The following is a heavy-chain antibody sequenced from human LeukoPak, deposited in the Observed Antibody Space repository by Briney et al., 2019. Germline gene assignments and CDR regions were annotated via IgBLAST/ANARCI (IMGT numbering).Heavy chain of an antibody. CDR1: GYTFTSYD. Sequence: GASVKVSCKASGYTFTSYDINWVRQATGQGLEWMGWMNPNSGNTGYAQKFQGRVTITRNTSISTAYMELSSLRSEDTAVYYCARVSYYDFWSGYYTGGGGFDYWGQGTLVTVSS. CDR2: MNPNSGNT. D-gene: IGHD3-3*01. V-gene: IGHV1-8*03. J-gene: IGHJ4*02. CDR3: ARVSYYDFWSGYYTGGGGFDY.